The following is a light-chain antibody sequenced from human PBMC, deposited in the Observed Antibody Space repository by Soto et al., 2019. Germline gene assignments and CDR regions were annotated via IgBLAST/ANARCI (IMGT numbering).Light chain of an antibody. CDR3: CSYAGSSTCV. V-gene: IGLV2-23*02. Sequence: QSALTQPASVSGSPGQSITISCTGTSSDVGRYNLVSWYQQHPGKAPQLMIYEVSKRPSGVSNRFSGSKSGNTASLTISGLQAEDEADYYCCSYAGSSTCVFGGGTKLTVL. CDR1: SSDVGRYNL. J-gene: IGLJ3*02. CDR2: EVS.